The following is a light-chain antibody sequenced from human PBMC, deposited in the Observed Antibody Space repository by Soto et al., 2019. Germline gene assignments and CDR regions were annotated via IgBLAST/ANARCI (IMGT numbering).Light chain of an antibody. V-gene: IGKV3-20*01. J-gene: IGKJ4*01. CDR2: GAS. CDR3: QQYGCTLGVT. CDR1: QNISSSY. Sequence: EIVLTQSPGTLSLSPGERATLSCRASQNISSSYLAWYQQTPGQAPRHLSDGASSRATGIPDRFSCSGSGSDITLTISRLEPEDYEVYYCQQYGCTLGVTFGGGTKVDIK.